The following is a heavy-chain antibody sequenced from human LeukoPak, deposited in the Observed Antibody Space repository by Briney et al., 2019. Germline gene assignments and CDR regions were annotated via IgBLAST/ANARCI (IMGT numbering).Heavy chain of an antibody. V-gene: IGHV3-21*06. CDR2: ITSVGTYT. D-gene: IGHD3-9*01. Sequence: KPGGSLRLSCAAAGFTFSTYNMNWVRQAPGKGLEWVSSITSVGTYTYYADSVKGRFTTPRDNAKNSLSLQLSSLRAEDTAVYYCARGHYDILTASYKWTPDYWGQGILVTVSS. CDR1: GFTFSTYN. J-gene: IGHJ4*02. CDR3: ARGHYDILTASYKWTPDY.